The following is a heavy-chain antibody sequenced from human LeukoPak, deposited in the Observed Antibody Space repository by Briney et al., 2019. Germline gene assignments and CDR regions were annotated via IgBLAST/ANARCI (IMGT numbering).Heavy chain of an antibody. V-gene: IGHV3-30*18. J-gene: IGHJ6*02. Sequence: PGRSLRLSCAASGFTFSSYGMHWDRQAPGKGLEWVAVISYDGSNKYYADSVKGRFTISRDNSKNTLYLQMNSLRAEDTAVYYCAKEREALAQGVYYYYGMDVWGQGTTVTVSS. CDR2: ISYDGSNK. CDR3: AKEREALAQGVYYYYGMDV. CDR1: GFTFSSYG. D-gene: IGHD3-10*01.